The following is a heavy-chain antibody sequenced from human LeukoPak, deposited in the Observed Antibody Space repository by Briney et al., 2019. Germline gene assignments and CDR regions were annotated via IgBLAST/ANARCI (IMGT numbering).Heavy chain of an antibody. CDR1: GSSVSNNY. CDR3: ARDHDSSGYLDY. D-gene: IGHD3-22*01. CDR2: IYSGGST. J-gene: IGHJ4*02. Sequence: GGSLRLSCAASGSSVSNNYTSWVRQAPGKGLEWVSVIYSGGSTFYADSVKGRFTISRDNSKNTLYLQMNSLRAEDTAVYYCARDHDSSGYLDYWGQGTLVTVSS. V-gene: IGHV3-66*01.